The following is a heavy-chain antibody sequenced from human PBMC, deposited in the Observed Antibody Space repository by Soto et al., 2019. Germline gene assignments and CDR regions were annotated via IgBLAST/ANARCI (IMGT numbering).Heavy chain of an antibody. D-gene: IGHD2-21*01. Sequence: QITLKESGPTLVKPTQTLTLTCTFSGFSLSTSGVGVGWIRQPPGKALEWLALIYWDDDKRYSPSLKSRLTTPPAPSNNQPLLTITPMHPVDTATYYCARTRGCGLHRLPYYSYAMHVLPQATTVTVSS. V-gene: IGHV2-5*02. CDR3: ARTRGCGLHRLPYYSYAMHV. CDR2: IYWDDDK. J-gene: IGHJ6*02. CDR1: GFSLSTSGVG.